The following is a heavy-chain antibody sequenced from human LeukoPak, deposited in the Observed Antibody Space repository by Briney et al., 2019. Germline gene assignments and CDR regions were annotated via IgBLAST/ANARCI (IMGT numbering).Heavy chain of an antibody. CDR3: AKLTSGWYGTLEY. CDR2: ISSSSSTI. Sequence: PGGSLRLSCAASGFTFSSYSMNWVRQAPGKGLEWVSYISSSSSTIYYADSVKGRFTISRDNAKNSLYLQMNSLRAEDTAVYYCAKLTSGWYGTLEYWGQGTLVTVSS. CDR1: GFTFSSYS. D-gene: IGHD6-19*01. V-gene: IGHV3-48*01. J-gene: IGHJ4*02.